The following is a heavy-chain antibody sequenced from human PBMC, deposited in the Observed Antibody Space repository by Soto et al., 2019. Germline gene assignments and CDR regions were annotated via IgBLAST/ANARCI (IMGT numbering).Heavy chain of an antibody. Sequence: SETLSLTCTVSGGSISGGGHYWGWIRQPPGKGLEWIGFMYYTGDTYYNPSLKSRLSISVDTSMNQFSLELTSATAADTAVYYCASSDPYYFFDYWGLGTLVTVS. V-gene: IGHV4-31*03. CDR3: ASSDPYYFFDY. CDR1: GGSISGGGHY. CDR2: MYYTGDT. J-gene: IGHJ4*02. D-gene: IGHD2-21*01.